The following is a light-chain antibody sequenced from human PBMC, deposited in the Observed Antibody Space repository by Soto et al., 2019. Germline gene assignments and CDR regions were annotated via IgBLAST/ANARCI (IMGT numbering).Light chain of an antibody. V-gene: IGKV1-39*01. J-gene: IGKJ5*01. CDR1: QSIISY. CDR2: AAS. CDR3: QQSYSTPIT. Sequence: DIQMTQAPSSLSASVGDRVTITCRSSQSIISYLNCYQQKPGKAPKLLIYAASSLQSGVPSRFSGSGSGTDLPLTLSSLQPEDFATYYCQQSYSTPITFGPGTRLEIK.